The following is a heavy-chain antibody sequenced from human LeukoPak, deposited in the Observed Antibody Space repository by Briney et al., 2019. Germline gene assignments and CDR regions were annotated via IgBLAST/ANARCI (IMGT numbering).Heavy chain of an antibody. J-gene: IGHJ4*02. Sequence: GGSLRLSCAAYGFSFSGYNMNWVRQAPGKGLEWVSSITASSIYIYHADSVKGRFTISRDNAKSLVYLQMNSLRVDDTAVYYCARVLRDYYFDFWGQGALVTVSS. D-gene: IGHD3-9*01. CDR1: GFSFSGYN. V-gene: IGHV3-21*01. CDR3: ARVLRDYYFDF. CDR2: ITASSIYI.